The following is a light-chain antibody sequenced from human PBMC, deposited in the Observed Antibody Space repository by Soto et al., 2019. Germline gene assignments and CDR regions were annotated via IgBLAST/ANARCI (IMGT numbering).Light chain of an antibody. V-gene: IGLV1-44*01. CDR3: AAWDDSLNGYV. CDR2: INN. Sequence: QSVLTQPASANRTPGRMVTISCSRSSSSIGSYSVNWFQQLPGTAPKLLIYINNQRPSGVPDRFSGSKSGTSASLAISGLQSEDEADYYCAAWDDSLNGYVFGTGTKVTVL. J-gene: IGLJ1*01. CDR1: SSSIGSYS.